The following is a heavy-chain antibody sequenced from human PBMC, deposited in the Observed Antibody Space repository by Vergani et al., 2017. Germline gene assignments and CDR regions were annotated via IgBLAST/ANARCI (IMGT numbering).Heavy chain of an antibody. CDR1: GFTFSSYS. CDR2: ISSSSSTI. J-gene: IGHJ4*02. D-gene: IGHD6-13*01. Sequence: EVQLLESGGGLVQPGGSLRLSCAASGFTFSSYSMNWVRQAPGKGLEWVSYISSSSSTIYYADSVKGRFTISRDNAKNSLYLQMNSLRAEDTAVYYCARGPDNIAAPPPPVSYYFDYWGQGTLVTVSS. V-gene: IGHV3-48*01. CDR3: ARGPDNIAAPPPPVSYYFDY.